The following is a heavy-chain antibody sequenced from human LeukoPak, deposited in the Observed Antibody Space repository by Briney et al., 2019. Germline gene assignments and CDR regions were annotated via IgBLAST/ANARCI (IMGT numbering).Heavy chain of an antibody. D-gene: IGHD3-3*01. CDR3: ARESTIYDFWSGLGAFDI. Sequence: SVKVSCKASGGTFSSYAISWVRQAPGQGLEWMGGIIPIFGTANYAQKFQGRVTITTDESTSTAYMELSSLRSEDTAVYYCARESTIYDFWSGLGAFDIWGQGTMVTVSS. CDR2: IIPIFGTA. CDR1: GGTFSSYA. J-gene: IGHJ3*02. V-gene: IGHV1-69*05.